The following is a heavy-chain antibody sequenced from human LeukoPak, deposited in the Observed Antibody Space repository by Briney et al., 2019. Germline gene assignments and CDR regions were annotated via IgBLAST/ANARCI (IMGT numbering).Heavy chain of an antibody. CDR1: GFTFSMSA. D-gene: IGHD6-13*01. CDR2: ISFDGGNK. CDR3: ARGRAGIAAAGFDY. J-gene: IGHJ4*02. V-gene: IGHV3-30-3*01. Sequence: GGSLRLSCATSGFTFSMSAMHWVRLAPGKGLHWVAVISFDGGNKFYADSVKGRFSISRDNSKNTLYLQMNSLGLDDTAVYFCARGRAGIAAAGFDYWGQGTLVTVSS.